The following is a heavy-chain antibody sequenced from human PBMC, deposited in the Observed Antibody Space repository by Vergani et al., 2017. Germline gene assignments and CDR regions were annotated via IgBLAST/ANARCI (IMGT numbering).Heavy chain of an antibody. V-gene: IGHV1-18*04. CDR3: AREMGAGYSSGWYFVSADAFDI. CDR1: GYIFTSYG. D-gene: IGHD6-19*01. J-gene: IGHJ3*02. Sequence: QVQLVQSGAEVKKPGASVKVSCKASGYIFTSYGISWVRQAPGQGLEWMGWISAYNANTNYALKLQGRVTMTTDTSTSTAYTELRCLRSDDTAVYYCAREMGAGYSSGWYFVSADAFDIWGQGTMVTVSS. CDR2: ISAYNANT.